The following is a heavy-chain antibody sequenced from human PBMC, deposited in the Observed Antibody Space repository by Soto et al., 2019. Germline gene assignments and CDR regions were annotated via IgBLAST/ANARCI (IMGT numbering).Heavy chain of an antibody. J-gene: IGHJ5*02. CDR3: AKHGSGSYRRDWFDP. CDR1: GFTFSSYA. V-gene: IGHV3-23*01. D-gene: IGHD1-26*01. CDR2: ISGSGGST. Sequence: GGSLRLSCAASGFTFSSYAMSWVRQAPGKGLEWVSAISGSGGSTYYADSVKGRFTISRDNSKNTLYLQMNSLRAEDTAVYYCAKHGSGSYRRDWFDPWGQGTLVTVSS.